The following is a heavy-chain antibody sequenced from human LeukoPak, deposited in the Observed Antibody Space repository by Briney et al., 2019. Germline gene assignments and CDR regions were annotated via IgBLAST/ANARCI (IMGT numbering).Heavy chain of an antibody. Sequence: GGSLRLSCAASGFTFSDYYMSWIRQAPGKGLEWVSYISTTSSYTDYADSVRGRFTISRDNAKNLLYLQMNSLRPEDTAVYYCARVAMTTVTTPYFDYWGQGTLVTVSS. J-gene: IGHJ4*02. D-gene: IGHD4-17*01. CDR1: GFTFSDYY. V-gene: IGHV3-11*05. CDR3: ARVAMTTVTTPYFDY. CDR2: ISTTSSYT.